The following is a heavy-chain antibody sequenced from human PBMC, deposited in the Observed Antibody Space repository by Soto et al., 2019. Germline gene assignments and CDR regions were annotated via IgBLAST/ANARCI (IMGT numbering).Heavy chain of an antibody. CDR3: ALAAAGTGFLDF. V-gene: IGHV4-59*01. Sequence: QVQLQESGPGLVKPSETLSLTCTVSGGSISSYYWSWIRQPPGKGLEWIEYIYYSGSTNYHPSLNSRVNISVDTSQYLFSLKLSSVSAADTAVYYCALAAAGTGFLDFLGHGTMVTVSS. CDR1: GGSISSYY. J-gene: IGHJ4*01. CDR2: IYYSGST. D-gene: IGHD6-13*01.